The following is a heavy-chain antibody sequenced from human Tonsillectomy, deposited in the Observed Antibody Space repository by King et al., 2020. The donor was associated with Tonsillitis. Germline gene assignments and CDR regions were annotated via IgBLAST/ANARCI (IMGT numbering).Heavy chain of an antibody. CDR1: GFTFSGYA. CDR3: VRSRGFQCFGTYSFFHS. J-gene: IGHJ5*02. Sequence: VQLVESGGGVVQPGKSLRLSCAASGFTFSGYALHWVRQAPGKGLEWVAVIAYDGSKKYYADSVKGRFTISRDTLENTLFLHMNSLRTEDTAVYYCVRSRGFQCFGTYSFFHSWGQGTLVNGSS. CDR2: IAYDGSKK. V-gene: IGHV3-30*01. D-gene: IGHD1-26*01.